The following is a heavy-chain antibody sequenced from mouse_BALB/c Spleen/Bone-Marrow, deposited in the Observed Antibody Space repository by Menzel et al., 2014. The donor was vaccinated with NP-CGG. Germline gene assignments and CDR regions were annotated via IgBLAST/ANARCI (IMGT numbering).Heavy chain of an antibody. CDR3: AKCLTGTSALDF. CDR1: GYAFTNYL. V-gene: IGHV1-54*01. J-gene: IGHJ4*01. Sequence: VQLVESGAELVRPGTSVKVSCKASGYAFTNYLIEWVKQRPGQGLEWIGVINPGSGGTNYNEKFRGKATLTADKSSSTAYMQLSSKTYDDSADYFCAKCLTGTSALDFWGQGTSVTVSS. CDR2: INPGSGGT. D-gene: IGHD4-1*01.